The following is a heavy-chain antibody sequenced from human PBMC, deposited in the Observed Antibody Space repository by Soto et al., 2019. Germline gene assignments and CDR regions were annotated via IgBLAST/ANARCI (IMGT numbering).Heavy chain of an antibody. CDR1: GFSFSSYE. V-gene: IGHV3-48*03. Sequence: GGSLRLSCAASGFSFSSYEMTWVRQAPGKGLEWVSYITSTGNTKYYADSVKGRFTISRDNAKNSLYLQMNSLRVEDTAVYFCASYSGSYFPVGHDRWGQGTLVTVSS. CDR3: ASYSGSYFPVGHDR. CDR2: ITSTGNTK. J-gene: IGHJ5*02. D-gene: IGHD1-26*01.